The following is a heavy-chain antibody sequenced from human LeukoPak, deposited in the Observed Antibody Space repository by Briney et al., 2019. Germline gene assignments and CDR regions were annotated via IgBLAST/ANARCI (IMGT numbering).Heavy chain of an antibody. V-gene: IGHV3-21*01. CDR3: ARLTDWVLRFLEWPDDAFDI. Sequence: GGSLRLSCAASGFTFSSYSMNWVRQAPGKGLEWVSSISSSSSYIYYAGSVKGRFTISRDNAKNSLYLQMNSLRAEDTAVYYCARLTDWVLRFLEWPDDAFDIWGQGTMVTVSS. CDR2: ISSSSSYI. D-gene: IGHD3-3*01. J-gene: IGHJ3*02. CDR1: GFTFSSYS.